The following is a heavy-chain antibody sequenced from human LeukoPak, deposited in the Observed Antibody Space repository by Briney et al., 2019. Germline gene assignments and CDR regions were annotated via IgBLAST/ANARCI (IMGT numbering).Heavy chain of an antibody. D-gene: IGHD6-13*01. J-gene: IGHJ5*02. Sequence: SETLSLTCTVSGGSISSYYCSWIRQPPGKGLEWIGYIYSSGSTNYNPSLKSRVTISVDTSKNRFSLKLSSVTAADTAVYYCARQYSSSTSFDPWGQGTLVTVSS. V-gene: IGHV4-59*08. CDR3: ARQYSSSTSFDP. CDR2: IYSSGST. CDR1: GGSISSYY.